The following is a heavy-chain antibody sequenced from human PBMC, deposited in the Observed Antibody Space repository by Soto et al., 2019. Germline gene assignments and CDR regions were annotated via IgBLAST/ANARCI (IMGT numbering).Heavy chain of an antibody. CDR3: AKALVGEVGATDY. V-gene: IGHV3-23*01. Sequence: GGSLRLSCTASGFTFSNYAMIWVRQAPGKGLEWVSAITRTDSTYYADSVKGRFTISRDNSRNTLYLQMNSLGAEDAALYYCAKALVGEVGATDYWGQGTLVTVSS. J-gene: IGHJ4*02. CDR2: ITRTDST. D-gene: IGHD1-26*01. CDR1: GFTFSNYA.